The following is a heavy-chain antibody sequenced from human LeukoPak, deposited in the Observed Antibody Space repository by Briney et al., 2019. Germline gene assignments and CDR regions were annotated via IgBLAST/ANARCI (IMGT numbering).Heavy chain of an antibody. Sequence: GGSLRLSCVVSGLRFRNYGMHWVRQAPGKGLEWVAVIYYDGSNQYYADSVKGRFTVSRDNAKNTLYLQMDSLRAEDTAVYYCAKDRGSYDSSGYYRYFDYWGQGTLVTVSS. CDR2: IYYDGSNQ. D-gene: IGHD3-22*01. CDR3: AKDRGSYDSSGYYRYFDY. J-gene: IGHJ4*02. V-gene: IGHV3-33*06. CDR1: GLRFRNYG.